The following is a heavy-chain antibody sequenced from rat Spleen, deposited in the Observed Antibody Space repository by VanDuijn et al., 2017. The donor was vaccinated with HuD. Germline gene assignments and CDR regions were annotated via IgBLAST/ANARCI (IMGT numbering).Heavy chain of an antibody. V-gene: IGHV5-25*01. CDR1: GFTFSKYD. CDR3: ARHPDYSNYFDY. D-gene: IGHD1-1*01. Sequence: EVQLVESGGGLVQPGRSMKLSCAASGFTFSKYDMAWVRQAPKKGLEWVAYISYDGGNTYYRDSVKGRFTISRENAKSTLHLRMDSLRSEDTATYYCARHPDYSNYFDYWGQGVMVTVSS. J-gene: IGHJ2*01. CDR2: ISYDGGNT.